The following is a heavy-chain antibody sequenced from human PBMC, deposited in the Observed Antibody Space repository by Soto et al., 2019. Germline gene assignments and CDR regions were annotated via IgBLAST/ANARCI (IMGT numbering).Heavy chain of an antibody. CDR2: IYTSGST. CDR3: ARSWLVPLLYYYGMDV. D-gene: IGHD6-19*01. CDR1: GGSISSYY. V-gene: IGHV4-4*07. J-gene: IGHJ6*02. Sequence: SETLSLTCTVSGGSISSYYWSWIRQPAGKGLEWIGRIYTSGSTNYNPSLKSRVTMSVDTSKNQLSLKLSSVTAADTAVYYCARSWLVPLLYYYGMDVWGQGTSVTVSS.